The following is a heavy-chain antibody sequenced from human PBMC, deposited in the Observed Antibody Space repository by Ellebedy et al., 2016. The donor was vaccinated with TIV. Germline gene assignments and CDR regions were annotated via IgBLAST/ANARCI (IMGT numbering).Heavy chain of an antibody. D-gene: IGHD3-22*01. V-gene: IGHV5-51*01. J-gene: IGHJ4*02. CDR2: IYPGDSDT. CDR3: ARVTTFDSSGYYYVRPFDY. Sequence: GGSLRLXXKGSGYSFTNYWIGWVRQMPGKGLEWMGIIYPGDSDTRYSPSFQGQVTISADKSISTAYLQWSSLKASDTAMYYCARVTTFDSSGYYYVRPFDYWGQGTLVTVSS. CDR1: GYSFTNYW.